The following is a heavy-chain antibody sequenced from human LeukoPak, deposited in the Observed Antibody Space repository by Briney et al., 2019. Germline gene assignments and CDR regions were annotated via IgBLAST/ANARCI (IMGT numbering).Heavy chain of an antibody. J-gene: IGHJ5*02. V-gene: IGHV1-2*02. CDR3: ARDLPRYCSSTSCPNWFDP. Sequence: ASVKVSCKASGYTFTGYYMHWVRQAPGQGLEWMGWINPNSGGTNYAQKFRGRVTMTRDTSIRTAYMELSRLRSDDTAVYYCARDLPRYCSSTSCPNWFDPWGQGTLVTVSS. CDR2: INPNSGGT. D-gene: IGHD2-2*01. CDR1: GYTFTGYY.